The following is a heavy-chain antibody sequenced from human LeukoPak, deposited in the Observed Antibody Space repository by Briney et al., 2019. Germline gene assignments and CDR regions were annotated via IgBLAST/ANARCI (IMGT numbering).Heavy chain of an antibody. V-gene: IGHV6-1*01. D-gene: IGHD2-2*01. Sequence: SQTLSLTCAISGDSVSSNSAAWNRVRQSPSRGLEWLGRTYYRSNWYNNYTVSVKSRITINADTSKNQFSLQLNSVTPEDTAVYYCARSLPATVGNWFDPWGQGTLVIVSS. CDR1: GDSVSSNSAA. CDR2: TYYRSNWYN. J-gene: IGHJ5*02. CDR3: ARSLPATVGNWFDP.